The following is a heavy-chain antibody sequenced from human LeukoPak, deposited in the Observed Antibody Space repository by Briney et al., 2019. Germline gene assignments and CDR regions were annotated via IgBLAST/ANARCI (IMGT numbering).Heavy chain of an antibody. CDR3: ARLFGGVTTFDY. J-gene: IGHJ4*02. V-gene: IGHV3-7*01. D-gene: IGHD4-17*01. Sequence: TGGSLRLSCAASGFGFSTYWMSWVRQGPGKGLEWVATIWPDGSDKKYVDSVRDRFTISRDNAKNSLYLQMNSLSADDTAVYFCARLFGGVTTFDYWGQGALVTVSS. CDR2: IWPDGSDK. CDR1: GFGFSTYW.